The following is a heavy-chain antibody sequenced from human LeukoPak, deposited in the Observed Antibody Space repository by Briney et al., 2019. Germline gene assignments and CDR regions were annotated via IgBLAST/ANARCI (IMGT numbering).Heavy chain of an antibody. CDR1: GGSFSGYY. D-gene: IGHD6-13*01. CDR2: INHSGST. CDR3: ARTARHSSSWFGYYYYMDV. Sequence: SETLSLTCAVYGGSFSGYYWSWIRQPPGKGLEWIGEINHSGSTNYNPSLKSRVTISVDTSKNQFSLKLSSVTAADTAVYYCARTARHSSSWFGYYYYMDVWGKGTTVTVSS. V-gene: IGHV4-34*01. J-gene: IGHJ6*03.